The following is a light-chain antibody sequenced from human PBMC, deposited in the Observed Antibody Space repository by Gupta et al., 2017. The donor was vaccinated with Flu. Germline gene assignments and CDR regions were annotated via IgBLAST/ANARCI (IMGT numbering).Light chain of an antibody. V-gene: IGKV3-20*01. CDR3: QQDGTSPYS. CDR2: GAS. J-gene: IGKJ2*03. CDR1: QSVSSNY. Sequence: EIVLTQSPGTLSLSPGERATLSCRASQSVSSNYLAWYRQKPGQAPRLLIYGASSRATGIPDRFRGIGSGTDFTLTISRLEPEDSAVYFCQQDGTSPYSFGQGTKLEIK.